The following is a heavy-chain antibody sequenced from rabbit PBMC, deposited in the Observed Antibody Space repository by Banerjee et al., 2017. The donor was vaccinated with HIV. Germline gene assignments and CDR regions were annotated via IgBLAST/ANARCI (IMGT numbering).Heavy chain of an antibody. CDR1: GFDFSSNA. CDR3: ARGGGVAGDGYAT. CDR2: IGVGSSGNT. D-gene: IGHD6-1*01. Sequence: QSLEESGGGLVQPEGSLTLTCTASGFDFSSNAMCWVRQAPGKGLEWIACIGVGSSGNTWYASWAKGRFTISKTSSTTVTLQMTSLTVADTATYFCARGGGVAGDGYATWGQGTLVTVS. V-gene: IGHV1S40*01. J-gene: IGHJ3*01.